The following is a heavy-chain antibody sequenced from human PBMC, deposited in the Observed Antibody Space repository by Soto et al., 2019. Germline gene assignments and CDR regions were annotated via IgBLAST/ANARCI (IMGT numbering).Heavy chain of an antibody. J-gene: IGHJ4*02. D-gene: IGHD3-22*01. CDR2: ISYDGSNK. V-gene: IGHV3-30-3*01. CDR3: AREAVYYYDSSGYYTLDY. Sequence: QVQRVESGGGVVQPGRAMRLSWAASGFTLRSYAMPWVRQAPSKWLEWVAVISYDGSNKYYADSVKGRFTISRDNSKNTLYLQMNSLRAEDTAVYYCAREAVYYYDSSGYYTLDYWGQGTLVTVSS. CDR1: GFTLRSYA.